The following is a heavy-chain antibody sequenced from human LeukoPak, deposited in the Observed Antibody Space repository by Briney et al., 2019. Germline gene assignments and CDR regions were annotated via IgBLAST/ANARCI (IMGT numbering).Heavy chain of an antibody. CDR2: ISAYNGNT. D-gene: IGHD3-9*01. V-gene: IGHV1-18*01. Sequence: ASVKVSCKASGYTFTSYGISWVRQAPGQGLEWMGWISAYNGNTNYAQKLQGRVTMTTDTSTSTAYMELRSLRSDDTAVYYCARDRDILTGLNWFDPWGQGTLVTVSS. CDR3: ARDRDILTGLNWFDP. J-gene: IGHJ5*02. CDR1: GYTFTSYG.